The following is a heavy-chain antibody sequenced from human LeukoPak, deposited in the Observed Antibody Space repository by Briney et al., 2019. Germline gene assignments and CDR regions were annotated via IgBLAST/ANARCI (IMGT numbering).Heavy chain of an antibody. D-gene: IGHD1-26*01. V-gene: IGHV4-59*02. CDR1: GGSVLNYY. CDR3: ARDQKFSYFDP. Sequence: PSETLSLTCTVSGGSVLNYYWSWIRQPPGKGLEWVGIIYYTGTSSSNPSLGSRVSMSVDSSKNQFSLQLKSVTAADTAVYFCARDQKFSYFDPWGQGTLVTVSS. CDR2: IYYTGTS. J-gene: IGHJ5*02.